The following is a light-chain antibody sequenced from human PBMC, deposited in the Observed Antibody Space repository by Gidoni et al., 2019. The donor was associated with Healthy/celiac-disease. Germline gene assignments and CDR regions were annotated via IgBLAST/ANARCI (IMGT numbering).Light chain of an antibody. J-gene: IGLJ2*01. CDR1: SSDVGGYNY. V-gene: IGLV2-14*01. Sequence: QSALTQPASVSGSPGQSITISCTGTSSDVGGYNYVSWYQQHPGKAPKLMIHEVSNRPSWVSNRFSGSKSGNTASLTISGLQAEDEADYYCSSYTSSSTLVFGGGTKLTVL. CDR3: SSYTSSSTLV. CDR2: EVS.